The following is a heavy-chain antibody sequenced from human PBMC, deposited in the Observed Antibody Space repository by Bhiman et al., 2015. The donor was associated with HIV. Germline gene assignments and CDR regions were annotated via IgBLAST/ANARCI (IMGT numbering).Heavy chain of an antibody. Sequence: EVQLVESGGGLVQPGGSLRLSCAASGFTFSSYEMNWVRQAPGKGLEWVSYISSSSTTIYHADSVKGRFTISRDNAKNSLYLQMNNLRAEDTAVYYCAREIGGYNFGLSYYYGMDVWGQGTTVTVSS. V-gene: IGHV3-48*03. CDR2: ISSSSTTI. J-gene: IGHJ6*02. CDR1: GFTFSSYE. D-gene: IGHD5-18*01. CDR3: AREIGGYNFGLSYYYGMDV.